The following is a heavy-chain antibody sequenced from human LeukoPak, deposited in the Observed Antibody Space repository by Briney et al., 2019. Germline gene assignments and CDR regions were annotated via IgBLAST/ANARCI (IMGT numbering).Heavy chain of an antibody. Sequence: ASVKVSRKASGGTFSSHAISWVRQAPGQGLEWMGGIIPIFGTANYAQKFQGRVTITADESTSTAYMELSSLRSEDTAVYYCARDGDSTAMVSWGQGTLVTVSS. V-gene: IGHV1-69*13. CDR2: IIPIFGTA. CDR1: GGTFSSHA. D-gene: IGHD5-18*01. CDR3: ARDGDSTAMVS. J-gene: IGHJ4*02.